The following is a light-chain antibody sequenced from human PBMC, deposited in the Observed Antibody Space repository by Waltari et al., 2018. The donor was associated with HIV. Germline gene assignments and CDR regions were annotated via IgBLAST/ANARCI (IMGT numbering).Light chain of an antibody. CDR3: SSYTSSSTLETV. V-gene: IGLV2-14*01. CDR1: SSDVGGYNY. CDR2: EVS. Sequence: QSALTQPASVSGSPGQSITISCTGTSSDVGGYNYVSWYQQHPGKAPKLMIYEVSNRPSGVSNRFSGSKSGNTASPTISGLQAEDEADYYCSSYTSSSTLETVFGGGTKLTVL. J-gene: IGLJ2*01.